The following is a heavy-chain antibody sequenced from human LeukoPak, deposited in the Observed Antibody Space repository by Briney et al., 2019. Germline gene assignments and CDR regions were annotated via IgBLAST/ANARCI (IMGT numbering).Heavy chain of an antibody. Sequence: PGGSLRLSCKASGFTFSNFAMTWVRQAPGKGLQWVSSISDSGGRAYYADPVKGRFTISRDNFKNTLYLQMNSLRAEDTALYYCARERYYYDSSGYFCYWGQGTLVTVSS. D-gene: IGHD3-22*01. CDR3: ARERYYYDSSGYFCY. J-gene: IGHJ4*02. V-gene: IGHV3-23*01. CDR2: ISDSGGRA. CDR1: GFTFSNFA.